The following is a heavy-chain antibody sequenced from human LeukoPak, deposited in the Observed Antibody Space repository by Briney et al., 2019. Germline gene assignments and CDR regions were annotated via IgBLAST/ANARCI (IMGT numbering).Heavy chain of an antibody. CDR2: IYYSGST. V-gene: IGHV4-39*01. CDR3: ASRDSSGYHEYFQH. J-gene: IGHJ1*01. D-gene: IGHD3-22*01. CDR1: GGSISSSSYY. Sequence: SETLSLTCTVSGGSISSSSYYWGWIRQPPGKGLEWIGSIYYSGSTYYNPSLKSRVTISVDTSKNQFSLKLSSVTAADTAVYYCASRDSSGYHEYFQHWGQGTLVTVSS.